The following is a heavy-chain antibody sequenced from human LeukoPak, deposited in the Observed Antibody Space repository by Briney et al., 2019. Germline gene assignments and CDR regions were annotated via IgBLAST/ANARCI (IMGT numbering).Heavy chain of an antibody. J-gene: IGHJ3*02. CDR2: INWNAGST. V-gene: IGHV3-20*04. CDR1: GFTFDDYG. Sequence: GGSLRLPCAASGFTFDDYGMSWVRQAPGKGLEWVSGINWNAGSTGYADSVQGRFTISRDNAKNSLYLQMNSLRAEDTALYYCARGSGTYYNDAFDIWGQGTMVTVSS. D-gene: IGHD3-10*01. CDR3: ARGSGTYYNDAFDI.